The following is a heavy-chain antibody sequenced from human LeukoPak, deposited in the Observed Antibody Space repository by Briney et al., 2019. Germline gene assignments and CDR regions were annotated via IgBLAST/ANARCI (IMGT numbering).Heavy chain of an antibody. CDR3: ARDRGSSWYVDY. V-gene: IGHV1-2*02. CDR2: INPNSGGT. D-gene: IGHD6-13*01. J-gene: IGHJ4*02. CDR1: GYTLTELS. Sequence: ASVKVSCKVSGYTLTELSMHWVRQAPGQGLEWMGWINPNSGGTNYAQNFQGRVTMSRDTSISTAYMELSRLRSDDTAVYYCARDRGSSWYVDYWGQGTLVTVSS.